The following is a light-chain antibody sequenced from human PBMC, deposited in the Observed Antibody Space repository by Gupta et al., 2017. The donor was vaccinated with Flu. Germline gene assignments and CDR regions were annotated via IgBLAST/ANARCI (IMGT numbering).Light chain of an antibody. J-gene: IGLJ1*01. CDR3: ASNADNNNFV. Sequence: SALTQPPSASGSPLPSVTISFTGTSSDVGYYNYVCCYQPHPGKATNLIIYEVSRRPAGVPGRFSDSKSANTASLTVSAHAGEEAADYYHASNADNNNFVFGSGTKITVL. V-gene: IGLV2-8*01. CDR2: EVS. CDR1: SSDVGYYNY.